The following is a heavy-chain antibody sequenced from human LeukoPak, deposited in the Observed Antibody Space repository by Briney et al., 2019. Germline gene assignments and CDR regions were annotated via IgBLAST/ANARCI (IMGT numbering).Heavy chain of an antibody. J-gene: IGHJ4*02. CDR2: ISHDGNNK. CDR1: GFTFSSYG. D-gene: IGHD1-14*01. Sequence: GGSLRLSCAASGFTFSSYGMHWVRQAPGKGLEWLTVISHDGNNKYYADSVKGRFTISRDNSKNTMFLQMTSLRAEDTAIYYCAKGHSEDGTGFDCWGQGTLVSVSS. CDR3: AKGHSEDGTGFDC. V-gene: IGHV3-30*18.